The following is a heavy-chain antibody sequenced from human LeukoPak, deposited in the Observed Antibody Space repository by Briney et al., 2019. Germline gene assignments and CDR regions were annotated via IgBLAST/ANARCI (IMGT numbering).Heavy chain of an antibody. CDR1: GFTVSANY. CDR3: ARDVYCSGGSCYQQ. D-gene: IGHD2-15*01. CDR2: ISNDGNT. J-gene: IGHJ1*01. V-gene: IGHV3-53*01. Sequence: PGGPRRLSCAASGFTVSANYMSWVRQAPGKGLEWVSVISNDGNTYYADSVNGQFTISRDISKNTLYLQMNSLRAEDTAVYYCARDVYCSGGSCYQQWGQGTLVTVSS.